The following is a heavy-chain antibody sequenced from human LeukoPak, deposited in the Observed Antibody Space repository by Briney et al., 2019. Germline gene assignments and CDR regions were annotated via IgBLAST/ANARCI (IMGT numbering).Heavy chain of an antibody. CDR2: IHRSGTR. V-gene: IGHV4/OR15-8*01. D-gene: IGHD2-2*02. J-gene: IGHJ6*01. CDR3: AAAPILRGEGGEHYKYGMDV. CDR1: VGSINSDNW. Sequence: PSETLSLTCGVSVGSINSDNWWTWVRQSPGKGLEWIGEIHRSGTRNYNPSLKSRVTISADTFKNHFSLIVTSLTAADTAVYYCAAAPILRGEGGEHYKYGMDVWGQGTTVIVSS.